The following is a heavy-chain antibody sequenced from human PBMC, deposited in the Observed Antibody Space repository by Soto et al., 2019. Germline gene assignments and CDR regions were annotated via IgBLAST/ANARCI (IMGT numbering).Heavy chain of an antibody. Sequence: GGSLRLSCAASGFTFSSYSMNWVRQAPGKGLEWVSYISSSSSTIYYADSVKGRFTISRDNAKNSLYLQMNSLRAEDTAVYYCARGSYYYDSSGYYHYWGQGTLVTVSS. V-gene: IGHV3-48*01. J-gene: IGHJ4*02. CDR3: ARGSYYYDSSGYYHY. D-gene: IGHD3-22*01. CDR2: ISSSSSTI. CDR1: GFTFSSYS.